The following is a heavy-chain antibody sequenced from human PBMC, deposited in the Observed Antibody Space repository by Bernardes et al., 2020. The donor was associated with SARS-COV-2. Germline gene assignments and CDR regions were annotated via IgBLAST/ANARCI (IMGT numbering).Heavy chain of an antibody. J-gene: IGHJ3*02. CDR1: GYTLSDYY. Sequence: ASVKVSCKASGYTLSDYYMHWVRQAPGQGLEWMGWINPHSGGTNYAQKFQGRVTVTRDTSISTAYMELSRLTSDDTVVYYCARDFDRLYSGSRTDAFDIWGQETMVTVSS. D-gene: IGHD1-26*01. CDR2: INPHSGGT. V-gene: IGHV1-2*02. CDR3: ARDFDRLYSGSRTDAFDI.